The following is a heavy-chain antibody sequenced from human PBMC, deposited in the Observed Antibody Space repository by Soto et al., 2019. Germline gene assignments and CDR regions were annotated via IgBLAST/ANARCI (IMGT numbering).Heavy chain of an antibody. CDR1: GDTFTGYY. J-gene: IGHJ6*03. V-gene: IGHV1-2*04. Sequence: APVKVSCEASGDTFTGYYMHWVRQAPGQGFEWMGWINPNSGGTNYAQKFQGWVTMTRDTSISTAYMELSRLRSDDTAVYYCARAGRAATRYYYYYMDVWGKGTTVTVSS. CDR3: ARAGRAATRYYYYYMDV. D-gene: IGHD2-15*01. CDR2: INPNSGGT.